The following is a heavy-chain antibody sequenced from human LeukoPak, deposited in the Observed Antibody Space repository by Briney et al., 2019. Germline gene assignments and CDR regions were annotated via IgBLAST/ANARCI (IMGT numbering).Heavy chain of an antibody. CDR3: AKRAAAAPYYYYYMDV. J-gene: IGHJ6*03. CDR2: ISGSGGST. Sequence: GGSLRLSCAASGFTFSSYAMSWVRQAPGKGLEWVSAISGSGGSTYYADSVKGRFTISRDNSKNTLYLQMNSLGADDTAVYYCAKRAAAAPYYYYYMDVWGKGTTVTISS. CDR1: GFTFSSYA. D-gene: IGHD6-13*01. V-gene: IGHV3-23*01.